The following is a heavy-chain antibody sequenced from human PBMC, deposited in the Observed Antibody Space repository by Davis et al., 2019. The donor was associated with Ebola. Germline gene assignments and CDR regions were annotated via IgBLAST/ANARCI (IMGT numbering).Heavy chain of an antibody. CDR2: IIGSGGST. J-gene: IGHJ4*02. Sequence: PGGSLRLSCAASGFTVSSNYMSWVRQAPGKGLEWVAAIIGSGGSTYYADSVEGRFTISRDNSKNTLYLQMNSLRAEDTAVYYCAKGGWGSTDYWGQGTLVTVSS. V-gene: IGHV3-23*01. D-gene: IGHD7-27*01. CDR1: GFTVSSNY. CDR3: AKGGWGSTDY.